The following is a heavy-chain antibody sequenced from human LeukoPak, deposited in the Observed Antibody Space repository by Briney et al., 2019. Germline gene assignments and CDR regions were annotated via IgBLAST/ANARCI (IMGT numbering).Heavy chain of an antibody. CDR1: GGSFSGYH. Sequence: PSETLSLTCAVYGGSFSGYHWSWIRQPPGKGLEWIGEINHSGSTNYNPSLKSRVTISVDTSKNQFSLKLSSVTAADTAVYYCARSSVATIDYWGQGTLVTVSS. J-gene: IGHJ4*02. CDR2: INHSGST. D-gene: IGHD5-12*01. CDR3: ARSSVATIDY. V-gene: IGHV4-34*01.